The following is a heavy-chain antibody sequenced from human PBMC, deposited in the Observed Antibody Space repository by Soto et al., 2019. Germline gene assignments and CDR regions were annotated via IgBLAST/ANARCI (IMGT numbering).Heavy chain of an antibody. CDR3: ARAVVTTLELASTS. V-gene: IGHV1-2*02. CDR1: GYTFTDYY. D-gene: IGHD1-1*01. J-gene: IGHJ5*02. Sequence: ASVKVSCKASGYTFTDYYMHWVRQSPGQGLEWMGWINLYSGATKFPQKFQGRVILTRDTSISTAYMEVNRLTSDDTAVYYCARAVVTTLELASTSWGQGTLVTVSS. CDR2: INLYSGAT.